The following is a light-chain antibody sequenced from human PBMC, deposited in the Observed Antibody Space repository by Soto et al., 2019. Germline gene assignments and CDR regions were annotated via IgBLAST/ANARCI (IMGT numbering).Light chain of an antibody. CDR1: QGITSY. J-gene: IGKJ4*01. CDR3: QPVYSYPLT. CDR2: AAS. V-gene: IGKV1-9*01. Sequence: IQVTQSPSSLSASVGDRVTITCRASQGITSYLAWYQQKPVKAPKLLIDAASALQTGVSSRFSGSGYWTDFALTISNLQTEDFATYFCQPVYSYPLTSGGGTTVEF.